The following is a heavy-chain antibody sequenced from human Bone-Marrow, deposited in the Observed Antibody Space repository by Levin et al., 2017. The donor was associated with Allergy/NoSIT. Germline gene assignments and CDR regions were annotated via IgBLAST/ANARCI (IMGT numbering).Heavy chain of an antibody. J-gene: IGHJ4*02. CDR2: ITSSGDST. CDR1: GFTFRHYT. D-gene: IGHD3-22*01. V-gene: IGHV3-48*02. CDR3: ARDPARGYYDSSGYSGDH. Sequence: GGSLRLSCAASGFTFRHYTMNWVRQAQGKGLEWVSCITSSGDSTYYADSVKGRFTISRDNAKNSLYLQLNRLRDEDTAMYYCARDPARGYYDSSGYSGDHWGQGTLVTVSS.